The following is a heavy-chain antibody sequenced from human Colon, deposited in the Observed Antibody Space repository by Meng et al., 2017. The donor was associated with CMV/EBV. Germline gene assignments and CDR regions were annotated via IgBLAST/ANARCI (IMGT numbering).Heavy chain of an antibody. CDR1: GYSFTDYY. CDR2: INPNGGGT. Sequence: ASVKVSCKASGYSFTDYYLHWVRQAPGQGLEWMGWINPNGGGTDYAQKFKDRVTLTRDTSVNTAYLEVRRLTSDDTAVYYCARVKCGTTSCSQGLDPWGQGTLVTVSS. V-gene: IGHV1-2*02. J-gene: IGHJ5*02. CDR3: ARVKCGTTSCSQGLDP. D-gene: IGHD2-2*01.